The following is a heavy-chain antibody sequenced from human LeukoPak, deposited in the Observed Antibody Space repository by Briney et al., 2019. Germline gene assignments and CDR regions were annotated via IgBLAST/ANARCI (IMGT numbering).Heavy chain of an antibody. CDR2: IYYSGTT. J-gene: IGHJ2*01. CDR3: ARDTSGWSDAYAWHFDL. Sequence: PSETLSLTCTVSGGSISPYYWSWIRQPPGKGLEWIGYIYYSGTTSYNPSLKSRLTISLDTSKNQFPLKLTSVTAADTAFYYCARDTSGWSDAYAWHFDLWGRGTLVTVSS. CDR1: GGSISPYY. D-gene: IGHD6-19*01. V-gene: IGHV4-59*01.